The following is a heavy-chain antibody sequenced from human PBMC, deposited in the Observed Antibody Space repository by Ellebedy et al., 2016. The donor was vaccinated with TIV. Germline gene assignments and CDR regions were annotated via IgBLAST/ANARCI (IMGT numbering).Heavy chain of an antibody. Sequence: MPSETLSLTCTVSGGSISSSSYYWGWIRQPPGKGLEWIGSIYYSGSTYYNPSLKSRVTISVDTSKNQFSLKLSSVTAADTAVYFCARRSRSGGYSYNWYFDFWGRGTPVAVFS. V-gene: IGHV4-39*01. D-gene: IGHD5-24*01. CDR1: GGSISSSSYY. CDR2: IYYSGST. CDR3: ARRSRSGGYSYNWYFDF. J-gene: IGHJ2*01.